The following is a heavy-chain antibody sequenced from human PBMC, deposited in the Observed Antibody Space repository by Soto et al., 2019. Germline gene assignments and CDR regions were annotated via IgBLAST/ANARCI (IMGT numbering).Heavy chain of an antibody. D-gene: IGHD1-7*01. CDR3: ASRDPGTSVDY. V-gene: IGHV4-4*02. CDR1: GGSFTSNNW. CDR2: IYRTGST. Sequence: QVQLQESGPGLVKPSGTLSLTCAVSGGSFTSNNWWTWVRQPPGQGLEWIGEIYRTGSTNYNPSLKIRVIIALDKAENQFSLKVTSLAAADTAVYFCASRDPGTSVDYWGQGTLVTVSS. J-gene: IGHJ4*02.